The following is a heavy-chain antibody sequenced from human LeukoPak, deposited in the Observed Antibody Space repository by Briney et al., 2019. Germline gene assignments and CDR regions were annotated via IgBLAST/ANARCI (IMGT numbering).Heavy chain of an antibody. D-gene: IGHD3-10*01. CDR1: GFTFDDYT. J-gene: IGHJ5*02. V-gene: IGHV3-43*01. Sequence: PGGFLRLSCAASGFTFDDYTMHWVRQAPGKGLEWVSLISWDGGSTYYADSVKGRFTISRDNSKNSLYLQMNSLRTEDTALYYCAKGYQFGELWFDPWGQGTLVTVSS. CDR3: AKGYQFGELWFDP. CDR2: ISWDGGST.